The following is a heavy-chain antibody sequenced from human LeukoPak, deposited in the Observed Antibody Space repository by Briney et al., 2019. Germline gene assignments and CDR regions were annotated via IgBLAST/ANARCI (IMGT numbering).Heavy chain of an antibody. CDR1: GGSISSYY. Sequence: SETLSLTCTVSGGSISSYYWSWIRQPPGKGLEWIGYIYHSGSTTYNPSLKSRVTISVDTTKNQFSLRLSSVTAADTAVYYCASQRGNYYYYYYMDVWGKGTAVTVSS. V-gene: IGHV4-59*08. CDR3: ASQRGNYYYYYYMDV. CDR2: IYHSGST. J-gene: IGHJ6*03. D-gene: IGHD3-16*01.